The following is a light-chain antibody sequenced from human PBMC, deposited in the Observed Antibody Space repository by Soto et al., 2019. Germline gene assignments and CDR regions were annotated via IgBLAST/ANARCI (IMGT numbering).Light chain of an antibody. V-gene: IGKV3-15*01. CDR3: QQYNNWPRT. CDR2: GAF. J-gene: IGKJ1*01. CDR1: QSVGSN. Sequence: EIFLTQSPVTLSFSPGERATLSCRASQSVGSNLAWYQQKPGQAPRLLIYGAFTRASGFPARFSGGGSGTEFTLTISSLQSEDFAVYYCQQYNNWPRTFGQGTKVDIK.